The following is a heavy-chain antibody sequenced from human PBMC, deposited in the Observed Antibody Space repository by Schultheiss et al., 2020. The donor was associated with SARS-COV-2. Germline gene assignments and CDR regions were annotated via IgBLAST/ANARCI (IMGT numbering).Heavy chain of an antibody. D-gene: IGHD3-16*02. CDR3: ARVSTYYDYIWGSYRSLYFDY. CDR1: DNSLSSSGYF. Sequence: SQTLSLTCDVSDNSLSSSGYFWGWVRQPPGKGLEWIGSINYSGTSYYNPSLKSRVTISIDTSRNQFSLKLNSVSAADTAVYFCARVSTYYDYIWGSYRSLYFDYWGQGTLVTVSS. CDR2: INYSGTS. J-gene: IGHJ4*02. V-gene: IGHV4-39*07.